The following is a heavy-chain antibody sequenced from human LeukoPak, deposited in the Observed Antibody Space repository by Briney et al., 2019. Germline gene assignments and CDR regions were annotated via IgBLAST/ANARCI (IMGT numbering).Heavy chain of an antibody. D-gene: IGHD1-26*01. CDR1: GGSISSYY. CDR3: ARTPLPNYYYYGMDV. J-gene: IGHJ6*02. CDR2: MYYSGST. Sequence: SETLSLTCTVSGGSISSYYWSWIWQPPGKGLEWIGNMYYSGSTNYNPSLKSRVTISVDTSKNQFSLKLSSVTAADTAVYYCARTPLPNYYYYGMDVWGQGTTVTVSS. V-gene: IGHV4-59*01.